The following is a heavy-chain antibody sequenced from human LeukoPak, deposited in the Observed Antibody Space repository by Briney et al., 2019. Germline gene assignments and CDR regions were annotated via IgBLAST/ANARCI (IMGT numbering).Heavy chain of an antibody. J-gene: IGHJ4*02. CDR1: EFIFSNYW. CDR2: IKQDGSGG. V-gene: IGHV3-7*01. Sequence: GGSLRLACAAAEFIFSNYWVSWVRQAPGEWLEWVANIKQDGSGGYYVDSVKGRFTISRHDDKSSLYLQMNSLRAEDTAVYYCARGGVRPDFWGQGTLVTVSS. CDR3: ARGGVRPDF. D-gene: IGHD3-10*01.